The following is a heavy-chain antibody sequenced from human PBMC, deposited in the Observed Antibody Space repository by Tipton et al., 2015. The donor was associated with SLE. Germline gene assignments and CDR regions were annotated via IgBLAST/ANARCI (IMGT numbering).Heavy chain of an antibody. D-gene: IGHD2-2*01. V-gene: IGHV3-21*01. J-gene: IGHJ4*02. CDR1: GFTFSGSA. Sequence: SLRLSCAASGFTFSGSAMNWVRQAPGKGLEWVSSISSSSSYIYYADSVKGRFTISRDNAKNSLYLQMNSLRAEDTAVYYCARGGVPAALDYFDYWGQGTLVTVSS. CDR3: ARGGVPAALDYFDY. CDR2: ISSSSSYI.